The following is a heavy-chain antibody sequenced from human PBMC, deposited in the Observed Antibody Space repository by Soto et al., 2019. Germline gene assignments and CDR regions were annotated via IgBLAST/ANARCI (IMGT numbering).Heavy chain of an antibody. J-gene: IGHJ4*02. CDR1: GFSFSSYS. CDR2: IGNSGSYI. Sequence: EVQLVESGGGLVKPGGSLRLSCAASGFSFSSYSMNWVRQAPGKGLEWVSSIGNSGSYIYYADSVRGRFTISRDNTKNSLYLQMNSLRAEDTAVYYCARDGAVGTLWGIDYWGQGTLVTVSS. CDR3: ARDGAVGTLWGIDY. D-gene: IGHD3-16*01. V-gene: IGHV3-21*01.